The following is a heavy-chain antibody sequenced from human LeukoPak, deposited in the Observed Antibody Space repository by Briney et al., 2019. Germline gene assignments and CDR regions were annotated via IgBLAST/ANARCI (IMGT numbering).Heavy chain of an antibody. D-gene: IGHD1-26*01. V-gene: IGHV1-2*02. CDR2: INPKSRAT. J-gene: IGHJ4*02. CDR1: VYTFTDYF. Sequence: ASVRVSSAASVYTFTDYFMHWVRQAPEQRRQWIGGINPKSRATNYAQKFRGRVIMTRATAINTAFMSRLTSDDTAVYYCVKVGSRDRELVFDNWGQGTLVTVSS. CDR3: VKVGSRDRELVFDN.